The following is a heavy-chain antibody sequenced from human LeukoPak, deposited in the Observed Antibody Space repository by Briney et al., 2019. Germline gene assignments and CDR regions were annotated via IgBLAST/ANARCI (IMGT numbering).Heavy chain of an antibody. D-gene: IGHD3-10*01. Sequence: ASVKVSCKASGYTFTGYYMNWVGQAPGQGLEWMGWINPNSGGTNYAQKFQGRVTMTRDTSISTAYMELSRLRSDDTAVYYCARDLLFGELLGAFYWGQGTLVTVSS. J-gene: IGHJ4*02. CDR1: GYTFTGYY. CDR3: ARDLLFGELLGAFY. V-gene: IGHV1-2*02. CDR2: INPNSGGT.